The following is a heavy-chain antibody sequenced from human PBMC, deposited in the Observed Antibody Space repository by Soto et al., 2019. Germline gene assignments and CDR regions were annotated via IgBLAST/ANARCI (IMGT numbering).Heavy chain of an antibody. D-gene: IGHD3-16*01. V-gene: IGHV4-59*01. CDR1: GGSISSYY. Sequence: SETLSLTCTVSGGSISSYYWSWIRQPPGKGLEWIGYIYDSGSTNYNPSLKSRVTISVDTSKNQFSLKLTSVTAADTAIYYCARGRQYYDCELDPWGQGTLVTVSS. CDR3: ARGRQYYDCELDP. J-gene: IGHJ5*02. CDR2: IYDSGST.